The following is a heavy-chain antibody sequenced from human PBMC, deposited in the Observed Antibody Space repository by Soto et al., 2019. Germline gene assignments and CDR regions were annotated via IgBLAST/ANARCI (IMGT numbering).Heavy chain of an antibody. CDR1: GFTFSSYA. CDR3: AKDVLWFGELQVDDAFDI. Sequence: EVQLLESGGGLVQPGGSLRLSCAASGFTFSSYAMSWVRQAPGKGLEWVSAISGSGGSTYYADSVKGRFTISRDNSKNTLYLQMNSLRAEDTAVYYCAKDVLWFGELQVDDAFDIWGQGTMVTVSS. CDR2: ISGSGGST. J-gene: IGHJ3*02. V-gene: IGHV3-23*01. D-gene: IGHD3-10*01.